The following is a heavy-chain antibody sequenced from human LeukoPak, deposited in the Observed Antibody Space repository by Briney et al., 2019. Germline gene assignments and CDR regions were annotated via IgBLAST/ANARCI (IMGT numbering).Heavy chain of an antibody. J-gene: IGHJ3*02. CDR2: INSDGSST. CDR1: GFTFSSYW. Sequence: QPGGSLRLSCAASGFTFSSYWMHWVRQAPGKGLVWVSRINSDGSSTSYADSVKGRFTISRDNAKNTLYLQMSSLRAEDTAVYYCARDPGGYCSSTSCYDDDAFDIWGQGTMVTVSS. D-gene: IGHD2-2*01. V-gene: IGHV3-74*01. CDR3: ARDPGGYCSSTSCYDDDAFDI.